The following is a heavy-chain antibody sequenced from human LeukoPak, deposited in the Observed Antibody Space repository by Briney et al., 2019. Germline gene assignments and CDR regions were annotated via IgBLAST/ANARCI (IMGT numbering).Heavy chain of an antibody. D-gene: IGHD6-19*01. CDR3: AKGGGSGWYWEEY. V-gene: IGHV3-23*01. CDR2: ISGSGDST. J-gene: IGHJ4*02. Sequence: PGGSLRLSCAASGFTFSSYAMSWVRQAPGKGLEWVSAISGSGDSTYYGDSVKGRFTISRDNSKNTLYLQMNSLRAEDTAVYYCAKGGGSGWYWEEYWGQGTLGTVSS. CDR1: GFTFSSYA.